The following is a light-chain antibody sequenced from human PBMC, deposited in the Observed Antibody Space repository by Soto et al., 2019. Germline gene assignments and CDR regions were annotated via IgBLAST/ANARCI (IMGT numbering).Light chain of an antibody. V-gene: IGKV3-20*01. J-gene: IGKJ3*01. CDR3: QHYGTSAL. CDR1: KSVSSSY. Sequence: EIVLTQSPGTLSLSPGERTTLSCRTSKSVSSSYLAWYQQKPGQAPRLLIYGASSRATGIPDRFSVSASGTDFTLIISRLEPEDFAVYYCQHYGTSALFGPGTRVDLK. CDR2: GAS.